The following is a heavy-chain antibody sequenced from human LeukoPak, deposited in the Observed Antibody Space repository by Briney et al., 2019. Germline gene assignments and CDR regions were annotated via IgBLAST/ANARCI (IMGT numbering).Heavy chain of an antibody. J-gene: IGHJ4*02. CDR3: ARSATQYFFDY. V-gene: IGHV1-18*01. CDR1: GYTFTDYN. CDR2: ISTYNGNT. D-gene: IGHD3-3*01. Sequence: ASVKVSCKTSGYTFTDYNMHWVRQAPGQGLEWMGWISTYNGNTKYEQNLQGRVTMTTGTSTRTVYMDLRSLRSDDTAVYYCARSATQYFFDYWGQGTLVTVSS.